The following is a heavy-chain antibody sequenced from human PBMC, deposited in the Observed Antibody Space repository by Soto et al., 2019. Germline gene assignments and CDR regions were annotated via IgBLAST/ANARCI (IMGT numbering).Heavy chain of an antibody. V-gene: IGHV3-11*01. CDR1: GFSFSDYY. Sequence: PGGSLRLSCAGSGFSFSDYYMSWIRQAPGKGLERVSYISSSGDIIYYADSVKGRFTISRDNAKNSLYLQMNSLRAEDTAVYYCARDLGYYASDGYFDYWGQGTVVTVSS. CDR3: ARDLGYYASDGYFDY. D-gene: IGHD3-22*01. J-gene: IGHJ4*02. CDR2: ISSSGDII.